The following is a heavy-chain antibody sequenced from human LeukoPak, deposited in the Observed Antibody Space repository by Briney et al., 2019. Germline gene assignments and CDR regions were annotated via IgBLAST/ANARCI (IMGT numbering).Heavy chain of an antibody. CDR2: IRDSGNTI. CDR1: GFTFSSYE. D-gene: IGHD6-19*01. Sequence: GGSLRLSCAASGFTFSSYEMNWVRQAPGKGLEWVSYIRDSGNTIYYADSVKGRFTISRDNAKNSLYLQMNSLRAEDTAVYYCARKSGSGWYAGWFDAWGQGTLVTVSS. V-gene: IGHV3-48*03. J-gene: IGHJ5*02. CDR3: ARKSGSGWYAGWFDA.